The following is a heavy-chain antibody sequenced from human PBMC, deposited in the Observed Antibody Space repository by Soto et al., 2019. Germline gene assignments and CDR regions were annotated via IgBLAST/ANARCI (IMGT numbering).Heavy chain of an antibody. J-gene: IGHJ4*02. V-gene: IGHV4-30-2*01. CDR1: GDSISSGGYS. CDR3: AIGRAGNMGYYFDY. CDR2: IYHSGST. Sequence: QLQLQESGSGLVKPSQTLSLTCAVSGDSISSGGYSWSWIRQPPGKGLEWIGYIYHSGSTYYNPSLKSRVTISVDRSKNQFSLKLSSVTAADTAVYYCAIGRAGNMGYYFDYWGQGTLVTVSS. D-gene: IGHD3-10*01.